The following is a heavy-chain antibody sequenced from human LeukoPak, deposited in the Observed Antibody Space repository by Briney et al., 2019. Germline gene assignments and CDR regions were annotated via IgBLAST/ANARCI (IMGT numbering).Heavy chain of an antibody. D-gene: IGHD5-12*01. J-gene: IGHJ4*02. Sequence: GEALKIPCKGSGYSFTSFWIGWAGQIPRKGLEWIGIIYPGDSHTSYSPSFQGQVTISADKSISTAYLPWSSLKASDTAMYYCARRQGYCGYDYSDYWGQGTLVTVSS. CDR3: ARRQGYCGYDYSDY. CDR2: IYPGDSHT. CDR1: GYSFTSFW. V-gene: IGHV5-51*01.